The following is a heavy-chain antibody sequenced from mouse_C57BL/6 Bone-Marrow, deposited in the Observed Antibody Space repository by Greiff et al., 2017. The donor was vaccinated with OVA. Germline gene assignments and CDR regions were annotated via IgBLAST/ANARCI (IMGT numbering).Heavy chain of an antibody. CDR3: AREDYDGPGRFAY. Sequence: QVQLQQPGAELVKPGASVKVSCKASGYTFTSYWMHWVKQRPGQGLEWIGRIHPSDSDTNYNQKFKGKATLTVDKSSSTAYMQLSSLTSEDSAVYYCAREDYDGPGRFAYWGQGTLVTVSA. CDR1: GYTFTSYW. J-gene: IGHJ3*01. CDR2: IHPSDSDT. D-gene: IGHD2-4*01. V-gene: IGHV1-74*01.